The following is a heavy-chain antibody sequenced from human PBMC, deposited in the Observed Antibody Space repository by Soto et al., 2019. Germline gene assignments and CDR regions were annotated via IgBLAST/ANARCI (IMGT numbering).Heavy chain of an antibody. CDR3: AKDLGIAVAPHDY. J-gene: IGHJ4*02. Sequence: EVQLLESGGGVVQPGGSLRLSCAAYGFTFSSYAMSWVSQAPVKGLEWGSAISGSGGSTYYADSVKGRFTISRDNSKNTLYLQMHSLRAEDTAVYYCAKDLGIAVAPHDYWGQGTLVTVSS. D-gene: IGHD6-19*01. CDR1: GFTFSSYA. V-gene: IGHV3-23*01. CDR2: ISGSGGST.